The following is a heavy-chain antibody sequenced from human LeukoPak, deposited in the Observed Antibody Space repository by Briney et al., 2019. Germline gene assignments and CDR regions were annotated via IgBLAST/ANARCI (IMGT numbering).Heavy chain of an antibody. V-gene: IGHV4-59*01. J-gene: IGHJ5*02. CDR1: GGSISSYY. Sequence: TSETLSLTCTVSGGSISSYYWSWIRQPPGKGLEWIGYIYYSGSTNYNPSLKSRVTISVDTSKNQFSLKLSSVTAADTAVYYCARVSSSWYPRWFDPWGQGTLVTVSS. D-gene: IGHD6-13*01. CDR2: IYYSGST. CDR3: ARVSSSWYPRWFDP.